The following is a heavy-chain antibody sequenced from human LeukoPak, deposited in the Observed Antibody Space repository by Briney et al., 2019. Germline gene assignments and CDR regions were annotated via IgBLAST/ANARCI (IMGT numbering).Heavy chain of an antibody. Sequence: ASVKVSCKASGYTFNSYGISWVRQAPGQGLEWIGWISAYNGNSNYAHNLQGRGTITTDTSNRTAYTDLQSLRSDDTAVYYCARVIYCSGGSCYWRDWFDPWGQGPLVTVSS. CDR1: GYTFNSYG. D-gene: IGHD2-15*01. CDR3: ARVIYCSGGSCYWRDWFDP. J-gene: IGHJ5*02. CDR2: ISAYNGNS. V-gene: IGHV1-18*01.